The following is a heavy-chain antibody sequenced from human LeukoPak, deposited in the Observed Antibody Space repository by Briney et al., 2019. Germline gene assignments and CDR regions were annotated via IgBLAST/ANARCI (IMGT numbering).Heavy chain of an antibody. CDR1: GYRFTSYW. CDR2: IYPGDSDT. CDR3: ARHAGQHYDPNWFDP. V-gene: IGHV5-51*01. J-gene: IGHJ5*02. Sequence: GGSLQISGKGSGYRFTSYWIGGARRMPGKGLEGMGIIYPGDSDTRYSPSFQGQVTFSADKSSSTAYMKWSCLKASDTAMYYCARHAGQHYDPNWFDPWGQGTLVTVSS. D-gene: IGHD3-3*01.